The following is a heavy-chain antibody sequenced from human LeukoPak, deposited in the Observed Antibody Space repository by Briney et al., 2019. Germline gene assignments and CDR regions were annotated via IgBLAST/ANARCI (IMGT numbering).Heavy chain of an antibody. J-gene: IGHJ5*02. Sequence: PSETLSLTCTVSGYSISSGYYWGWIRQPPGEGLEWIGSIYHSGSTYYNPSLKSRVTISVDTSKNQFSLKLSSVTAADTAVYYCARAPGDFERWFDPWGQGTLVTVSS. CDR2: IYHSGST. D-gene: IGHD3-3*01. CDR3: ARAPGDFERWFDP. CDR1: GYSISSGYY. V-gene: IGHV4-38-2*02.